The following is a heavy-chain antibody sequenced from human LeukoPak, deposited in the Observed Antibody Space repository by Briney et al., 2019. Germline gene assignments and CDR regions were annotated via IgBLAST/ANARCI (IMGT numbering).Heavy chain of an antibody. J-gene: IGHJ4*02. CDR2: IPYDGSNK. V-gene: IGHV3-30*02. CDR3: AKDSGYYGSGSYYDY. D-gene: IGHD3-10*01. Sequence: PGGSLRLSCAASGFTFSSYDMHWVRQAPGKGLEWMAFIPYDGSNKYYADSVKGRFTISRDNSKNTLYLQMNSLRAEDTAVYYCAKDSGYYGSGSYYDYWGQGTLVTVSS. CDR1: GFTFSSYD.